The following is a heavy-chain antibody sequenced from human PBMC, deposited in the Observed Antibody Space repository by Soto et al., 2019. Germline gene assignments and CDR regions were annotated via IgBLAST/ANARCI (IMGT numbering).Heavy chain of an antibody. V-gene: IGHV4-59*01. CDR1: GGSISSYY. Sequence: SETLSLTCTVSGGSISSYYWSWIRQPPGKGLEWIGYIYYSGSTNYNPSLKSRVTISVDTSKNQFSLKLSSVTAADTAVYYCARVHSSSSGYYFDYWGQETLVTVSS. D-gene: IGHD6-6*01. CDR3: ARVHSSSSGYYFDY. CDR2: IYYSGST. J-gene: IGHJ4*02.